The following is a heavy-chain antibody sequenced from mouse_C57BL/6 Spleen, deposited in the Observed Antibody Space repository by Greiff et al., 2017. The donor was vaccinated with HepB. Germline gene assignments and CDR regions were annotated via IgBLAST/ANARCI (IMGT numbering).Heavy chain of an antibody. CDR2: IHPNSGST. D-gene: IGHD2-4*01. CDR1: GYTFTSYW. Sequence: VQLQQPGAELVKPGASVKLSCKASGYTFTSYWMHWVKQRPGQGLEWIGMIHPNSGSTNYNEKFKSKATLTVDKSSSTAYMQLSSLTSEDSAVYYCASPAVYYDYGAWFAYWGQGTLVTVSA. CDR3: ASPAVYYDYGAWFAY. V-gene: IGHV1-64*01. J-gene: IGHJ3*01.